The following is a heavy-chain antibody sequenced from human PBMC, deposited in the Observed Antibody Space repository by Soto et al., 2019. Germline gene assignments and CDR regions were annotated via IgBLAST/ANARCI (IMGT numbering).Heavy chain of an antibody. CDR1: GFTFGDYY. V-gene: IGHV3-11*01. D-gene: IGHD1-7*01. J-gene: IGHJ4*02. Sequence: GGSLRLSCAASGFTFGDYYMSWIRQAPGKGLEWISYIGGSGSPIYYADSVKGRFTISRDNSKNSLYLQLSGLRPEDTAVYYCARKGDNWNFALSHAFFDFWGQGTLVTVSS. CDR3: ARKGDNWNFALSHAFFDF. CDR2: IGGSGSPI.